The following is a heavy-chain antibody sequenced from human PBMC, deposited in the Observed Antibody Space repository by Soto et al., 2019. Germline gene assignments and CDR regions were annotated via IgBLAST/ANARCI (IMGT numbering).Heavy chain of an antibody. CDR3: VRDLNGDFYY. J-gene: IGHJ4*02. V-gene: IGHV1-18*01. D-gene: IGHD3-10*01. CDR1: GYSFTTYG. CDR2: INGYGHGA. Sequence: QVQLVQSGAEVRQPGASVKVSCKASGYSFTTYGMSWVRQAPGQGLEYMGWINGYGHGAKYVQRFQGRFSMTTDTSTNTVYMDLSSLTSDDTPVYYCVRDLNGDFYYWGQGTVVIVSP.